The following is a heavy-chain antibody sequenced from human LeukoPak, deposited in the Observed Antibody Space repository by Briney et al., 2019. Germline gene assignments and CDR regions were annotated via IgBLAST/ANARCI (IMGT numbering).Heavy chain of an antibody. V-gene: IGHV1-8*01. CDR2: MNPNSGNT. Sequence: ASVNVSCKASGYTFTSYDINWVRQATGQGLEWMGWMNPNSGNTGYAQKFQGRVTMTRNTSISTAYMELSSLRSEDTAVYYCAREVGDYYGSGYGMDVWGQGTTVTVSS. J-gene: IGHJ6*02. CDR3: AREVGDYYGSGYGMDV. CDR1: GYTFTSYD. D-gene: IGHD3-10*01.